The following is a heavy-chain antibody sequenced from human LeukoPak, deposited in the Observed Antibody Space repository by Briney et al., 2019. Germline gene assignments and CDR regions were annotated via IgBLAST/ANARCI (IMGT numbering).Heavy chain of an antibody. Sequence: GGSLRLSCAASGFAFNNAWMRWVRQAPGKGLEWVGRIKTNTDGGTADYAAPVKGRFTISRDDSKNTLYLQMNSLKTEDTAVYYCTTNDAFDIWGQGTMVIVSS. CDR2: IKTNTDGGTA. CDR3: TTNDAFDI. V-gene: IGHV3-15*01. CDR1: GFAFNNAW. J-gene: IGHJ3*02.